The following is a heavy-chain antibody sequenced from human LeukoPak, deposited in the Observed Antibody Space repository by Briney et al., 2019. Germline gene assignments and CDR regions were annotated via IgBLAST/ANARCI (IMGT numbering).Heavy chain of an antibody. CDR1: GGSISSYY. V-gene: IGHV4-59*08. J-gene: IGHJ5*02. CDR2: IYYSGST. D-gene: IGHD6-6*01. CDR3: ARRYSSSPFNYFDP. Sequence: SETLSLTCTVSGGSISSYYWSWIRQPPGKGLEWIGYIYYSGSTNYNPSLKSRVTISVDTSKNQFSLRLGSVTAADTALYYCARRYSSSPFNYFDPWGQGTLVTVSS.